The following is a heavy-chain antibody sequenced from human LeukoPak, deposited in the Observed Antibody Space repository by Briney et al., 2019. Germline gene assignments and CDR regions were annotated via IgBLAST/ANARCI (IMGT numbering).Heavy chain of an antibody. Sequence: ASVKVSCKAFGYTFTSNYMHWVRQAPGQGPEWMGVISPSGGSTTYAQKFQGRVTLTRDMSTSTDYLELSSLRSEDTAVYYCARQSSVVVVITTSHDAFDIWGQGTMVTVSS. CDR3: ARQSSVVVVITTSHDAFDI. CDR1: GYTFTSNY. D-gene: IGHD3-22*01. CDR2: ISPSGGST. J-gene: IGHJ3*02. V-gene: IGHV1-46*01.